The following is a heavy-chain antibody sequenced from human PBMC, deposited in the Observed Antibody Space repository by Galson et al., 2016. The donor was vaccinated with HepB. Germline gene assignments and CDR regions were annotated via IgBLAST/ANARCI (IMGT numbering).Heavy chain of an antibody. Sequence: LRLSCATSGFTFTRYNMNWVRQAPGKGLEWVSSISSGSSYMYYADSVKGRFTISSDNVKKSLYLQMNSLRPEDTAVYYCARVREQQLLDAFDIWGQGTMVTVSS. J-gene: IGHJ3*02. CDR2: ISSGSSYM. V-gene: IGHV3-21*01. CDR3: ARVREQQLLDAFDI. D-gene: IGHD6-13*01. CDR1: GFTFTRYN.